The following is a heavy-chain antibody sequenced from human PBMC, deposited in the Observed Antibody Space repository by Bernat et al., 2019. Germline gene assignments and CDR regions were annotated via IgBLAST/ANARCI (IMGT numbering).Heavy chain of an antibody. CDR3: AKRDQGYCSSTSCYDLAFDI. CDR2: ISGSGGST. Sequence: EVQLVESGGGLVQPGGSLRLSCAASGITFSSYAMSWVRQAPGKGLEWVSAISGSGGSTYYADSVKGRFTISRDNSKNTLYLQMNSLRAEDTAVYYCAKRDQGYCSSTSCYDLAFDIWGQGTMVTVSS. CDR1: GITFSSYA. V-gene: IGHV3-23*04. J-gene: IGHJ3*02. D-gene: IGHD2-2*01.